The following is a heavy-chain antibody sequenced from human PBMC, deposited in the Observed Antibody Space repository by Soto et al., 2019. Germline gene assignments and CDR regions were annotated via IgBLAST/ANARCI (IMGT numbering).Heavy chain of an antibody. CDR3: ERDKITGRFDY. CDR2: INHSGST. J-gene: IGHJ4*02. Sequence: QVQLQQWGAGLLKPSETLSLTCAVYGGSFSGYYWTWMRQPPGTGLELIVEINHSGSTKYNPSHKGRVTQTVDTSKSQFSLKLPSVIAADTAVYYCERDKITGRFDYWGPGTLGTVS. D-gene: IGHD2-8*02. V-gene: IGHV4-34*01. CDR1: GGSFSGYY.